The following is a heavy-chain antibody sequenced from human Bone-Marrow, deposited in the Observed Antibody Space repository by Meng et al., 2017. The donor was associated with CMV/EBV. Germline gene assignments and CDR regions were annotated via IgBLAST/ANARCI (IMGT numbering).Heavy chain of an antibody. V-gene: IGHV4-34*01. D-gene: IGHD6-13*01. Sequence: SETLSLTCAIYGGSFWSWIRQPPGKGLEWIGEINHGGDTNYNPSLKSRVTLSADTSKNQFSLKLRSLTAADTAVYYCARGGRRPITAAGTLDYWGQGALVTVSS. CDR2: INHGGDT. J-gene: IGHJ4*02. CDR1: GGSF. CDR3: ARGGRRPITAAGTLDY.